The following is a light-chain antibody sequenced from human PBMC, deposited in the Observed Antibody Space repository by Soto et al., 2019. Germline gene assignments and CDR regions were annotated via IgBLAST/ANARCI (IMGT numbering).Light chain of an antibody. J-gene: IGKJ5*01. CDR2: DAS. V-gene: IGKV3-11*01. Sequence: EIVFTQSPDTLSLSPGDRSTVSCSASQSISSYLAWYQQKPGQSPRLLIYDASNRATGIPARFSGSGSGTDFTLTISSLEPEDFAVYYCQQRSDWPPITCGQGTRLE. CDR1: QSISSY. CDR3: QQRSDWPPIT.